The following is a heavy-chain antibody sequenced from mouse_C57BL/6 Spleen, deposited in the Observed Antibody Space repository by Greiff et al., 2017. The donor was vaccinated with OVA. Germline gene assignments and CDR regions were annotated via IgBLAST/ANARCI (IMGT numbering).Heavy chain of an antibody. J-gene: IGHJ2*01. CDR2: IYPRSGNT. D-gene: IGHD1-1*01. V-gene: IGHV1-81*01. CDR1: GYTFTSYG. Sequence: QVQLKESGAELARPGASVKLSCKASGYTFTSYGISWVKQRTGQGLEWIGEIYPRSGNTYYNEKFKGKATLTADKSSSTAYMELRSLTSEDSAVYFCAGYYDHYFDYWGQGTTLTVSS. CDR3: AGYYDHYFDY.